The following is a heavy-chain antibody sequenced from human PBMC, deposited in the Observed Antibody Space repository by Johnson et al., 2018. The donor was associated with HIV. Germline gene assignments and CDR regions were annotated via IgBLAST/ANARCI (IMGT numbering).Heavy chain of an antibody. D-gene: IGHD3-10*01. Sequence: VQLVESGGGVVRPGGSLRLSCAASGFTFDDYGMSWVRQAPGKGLEWVSGMNWNGDSTGYVDSVKGRFTISRDNSKNTLYLQMNSLRAEDTAVYYCARKVRFGPFDIWGQGTMVTVSS. CDR3: ARKVRFGPFDI. J-gene: IGHJ3*02. V-gene: IGHV3-20*04. CDR2: MNWNGDST. CDR1: GFTFDDYG.